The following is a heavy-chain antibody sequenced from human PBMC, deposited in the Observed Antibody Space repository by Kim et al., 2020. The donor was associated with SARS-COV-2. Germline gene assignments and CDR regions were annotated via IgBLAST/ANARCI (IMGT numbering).Heavy chain of an antibody. D-gene: IGHD3-10*01. J-gene: IGHJ6*02. CDR1: GFTFSSYW. CDR2: IKQDGSEK. CDR3: ARDGAVLLWFGTNYGMDV. V-gene: IGHV3-7*03. Sequence: GGSLRLSCAASGFTFSSYWMSWVRQAPGKGLEWVANIKQDGSEKYYVDSVKGRFTISRDNAKNSLYLQMNSLRAEDTAVYYCARDGAVLLWFGTNYGMDVWGQGTTVTVSS.